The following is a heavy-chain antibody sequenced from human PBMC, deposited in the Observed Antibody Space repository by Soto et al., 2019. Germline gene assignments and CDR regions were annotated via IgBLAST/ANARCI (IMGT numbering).Heavy chain of an antibody. Sequence: SETLSLTCTVSGGSISSGGYYWSWIRQHPGKGLEWIGYIYYSGSTYYNPSLKSRVTISVDTSKNQFSLKLSSVTAADTAVYYCARDRVQCYQLLCSDYYYYGMDVWGQGTTVTVSS. D-gene: IGHD2-2*01. V-gene: IGHV4-31*03. CDR3: ARDRVQCYQLLCSDYYYYGMDV. CDR1: GGSISSGGYY. J-gene: IGHJ6*02. CDR2: IYYSGST.